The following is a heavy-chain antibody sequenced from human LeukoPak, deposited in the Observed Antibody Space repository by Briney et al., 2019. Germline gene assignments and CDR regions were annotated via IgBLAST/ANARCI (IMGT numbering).Heavy chain of an antibody. D-gene: IGHD3-22*01. J-gene: IGHJ4*02. CDR2: IDPNSGGT. CDR3: ARAAYYYDGSGYYLGD. CDR1: GYTFTGYY. V-gene: IGHV1-2*02. Sequence: VASVKVSCKASGYTFTGYYMHWVRQAPGQGLEWMGWIDPNSGGTNYAQKFQARVTMTRDTSISTAYMELSRLRSDDTALYYCARAAYYYDGSGYYLGDWGQGTLVTVSS.